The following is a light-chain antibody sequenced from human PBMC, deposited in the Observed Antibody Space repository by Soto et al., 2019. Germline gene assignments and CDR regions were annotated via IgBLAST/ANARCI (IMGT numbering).Light chain of an antibody. J-gene: IGLJ3*02. CDR2: STN. Sequence: QTVVTQEPSFSVSPGGTVTLTCGLTSGSVSTNYYPSWYQQTPGQAPRTLIYSTNTRSSGVPDRFSGSILGNKAALTITGAQADDESDYYCVLYMGNGIRVFGGGTKVTVL. V-gene: IGLV8-61*01. CDR3: VLYMGNGIRV. CDR1: SGSVSTNYY.